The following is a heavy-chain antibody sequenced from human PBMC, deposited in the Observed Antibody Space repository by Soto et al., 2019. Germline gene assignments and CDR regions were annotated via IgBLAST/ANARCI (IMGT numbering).Heavy chain of an antibody. CDR2: INPNSGGT. D-gene: IGHD2-15*01. Sequence: ASVKVSCKASGYTFIGYYIHWVRQAPGQGLEWMGWINPNSGGTDYAQKFQGRVTMTRDTSIRTAYMELSSLRSEDTAVYYCARDCGGSPGWFDPWGQGTRVTVSS. J-gene: IGHJ5*02. CDR1: GYTFIGYY. CDR3: ARDCGGSPGWFDP. V-gene: IGHV1-2*02.